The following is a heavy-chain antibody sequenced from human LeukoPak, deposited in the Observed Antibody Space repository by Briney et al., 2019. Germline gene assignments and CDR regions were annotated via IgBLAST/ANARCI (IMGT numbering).Heavy chain of an antibody. D-gene: IGHD2-2*01. V-gene: IGHV1-69*05. CDR2: IIPIFGTA. J-gene: IGHJ4*02. Sequence: SVKVSCKASGGTFSSYAISWVRQAPGQGLEWMGGIIPIFGTANYAQKFQGRVTMTRDTSTSTVYMELSSLRSEDTAVYYCAREYRVRRSPLDYWGQGTLVTVSS. CDR3: AREYRVRRSPLDY. CDR1: GGTFSSYA.